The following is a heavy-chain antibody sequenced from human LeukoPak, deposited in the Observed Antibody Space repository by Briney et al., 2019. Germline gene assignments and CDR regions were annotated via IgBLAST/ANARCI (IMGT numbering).Heavy chain of an antibody. CDR1: GYTFTGYY. CDR3: ARVTGYITEDYFDY. J-gene: IGHJ4*02. V-gene: IGHV1-2*02. Sequence: ASVKVSCKASGYTFTGYYLHWVRQAPGQGLEWMGCVNPNSGDTNYAQKFQGSVTMTRDTSISTVYMELSRLRSDDTAVYYCARVTGYITEDYFDYWGQGTLITVSS. D-gene: IGHD6-13*01. CDR2: VNPNSGDT.